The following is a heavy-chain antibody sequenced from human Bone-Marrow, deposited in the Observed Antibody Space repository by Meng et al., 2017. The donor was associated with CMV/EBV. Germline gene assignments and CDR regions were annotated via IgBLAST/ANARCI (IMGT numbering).Heavy chain of an antibody. D-gene: IGHD3-22*01. CDR1: GFTFSSYG. J-gene: IGHJ3*02. CDR3: ARDHYYDSSGYRQDI. V-gene: IGHV3-33*01. Sequence: GESLKISCAASGFTFSSYGMHWVRQAPGKGLEWVAVIWYDGGNKYYADSVKGRFTISRDNSKNTLYLQMNSLRAEDTAVYYCARDHYYDSSGYRQDIWGQGTMVTVSS. CDR2: IWYDGGNK.